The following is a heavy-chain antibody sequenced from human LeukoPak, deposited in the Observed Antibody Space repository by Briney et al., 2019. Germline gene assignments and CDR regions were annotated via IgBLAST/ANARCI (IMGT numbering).Heavy chain of an antibody. CDR3: ALSSSTRGNWFDP. J-gene: IGHJ5*02. D-gene: IGHD2-2*01. CDR1: GGSISSYY. Sequence: PSETLSLTCTVSGGSISSYYWSWIRQPAGKGLEWIGRIYTSGSTNYNPSLKSRVDTSKNQFSLKLSSVTAADTAVYYCALSSSTRGNWFDPWGQGTLVTVSS. CDR2: IYTSGST. V-gene: IGHV4-4*07.